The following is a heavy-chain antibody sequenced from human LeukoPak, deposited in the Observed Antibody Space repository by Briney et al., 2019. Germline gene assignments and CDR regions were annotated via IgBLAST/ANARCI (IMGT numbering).Heavy chain of an antibody. CDR1: GFTFDDYG. J-gene: IGHJ4*02. V-gene: IGHV3-20*04. CDR3: ARSSGQDYYDSSGYWGY. Sequence: GGSLRLSCAASGFTFDDYGMSWVRQAPGKGLEWVSGINWNGGSTGYADSVKGRFTISRDNAKNSLYLQMNSLRAEDTALYYCARSSGQDYYDSSGYWGYWGQGTLVTVSS. CDR2: INWNGGST. D-gene: IGHD3-22*01.